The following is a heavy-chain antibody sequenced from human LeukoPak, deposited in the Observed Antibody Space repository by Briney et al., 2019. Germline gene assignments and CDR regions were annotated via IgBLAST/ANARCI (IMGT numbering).Heavy chain of an antibody. Sequence: SETLSLTCTVSGGSISGYYWSWIRQPPGKGLEWIGYIYSSGSTNYNPSLRSRVTISIDTSKNQFSLKLTSVTAADTAVYYCAREGTTVTHFDYWGQGTLVTVSS. CDR2: IYSSGST. V-gene: IGHV4-59*01. CDR3: AREGTTVTHFDY. D-gene: IGHD4-11*01. J-gene: IGHJ4*02. CDR1: GGSISGYY.